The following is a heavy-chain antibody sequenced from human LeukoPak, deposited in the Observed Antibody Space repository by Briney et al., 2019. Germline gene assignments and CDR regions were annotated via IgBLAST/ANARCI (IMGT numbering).Heavy chain of an antibody. Sequence: PGGSLRLSCAASGFTFSSYWMHWVRQAPGKGLVWVSRINSDGSSTSYADSVKGRFTISRDNAKNTLYLQMNSLRAEDTAVYYCAKDGGVYSTPYYMDVWGKGTTVTVSS. D-gene: IGHD6-13*01. V-gene: IGHV3-74*01. J-gene: IGHJ6*03. CDR1: GFTFSSYW. CDR3: AKDGGVYSTPYYMDV. CDR2: INSDGSST.